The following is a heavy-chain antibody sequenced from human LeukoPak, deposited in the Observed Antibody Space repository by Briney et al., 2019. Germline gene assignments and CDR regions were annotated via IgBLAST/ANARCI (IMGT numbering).Heavy chain of an antibody. Sequence: SETLSLTCTVSGGSISRYYWSWIRQPAGKGLEWIGRIHSSGSTNCNPSLKSRVTMSVDTSKNHFSLKLSSVTAADTAVYYCARGSHSCGYRSFDYWGQGTLVTVSS. J-gene: IGHJ4*02. CDR1: GGSISRYY. D-gene: IGHD3-22*01. CDR3: ARGSHSCGYRSFDY. V-gene: IGHV4-4*07. CDR2: IHSSGST.